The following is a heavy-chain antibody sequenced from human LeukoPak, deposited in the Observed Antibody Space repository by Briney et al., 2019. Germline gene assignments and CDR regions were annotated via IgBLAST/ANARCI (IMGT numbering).Heavy chain of an antibody. CDR3: AKGPPEYCSGGSCHSGRNWIDP. CDR1: GYTFNGYY. D-gene: IGHD2-15*01. V-gene: IGHV1-2*02. Sequence: ASVKVSCKASGYTFNGYYIHWVRQAPGQGLEWMGWINPNSGGTNYAQKFQGRVTMTRDTSISTAYMALSRLRSDDTAVYYCAKGPPEYCSGGSCHSGRNWIDPWGQGTLVTVSS. J-gene: IGHJ5*02. CDR2: INPNSGGT.